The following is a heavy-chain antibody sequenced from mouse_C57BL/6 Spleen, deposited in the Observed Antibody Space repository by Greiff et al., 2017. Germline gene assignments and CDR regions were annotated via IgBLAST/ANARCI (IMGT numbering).Heavy chain of an antibody. CDR1: GYTFTSYW. J-gene: IGHJ4*01. CDR3: ARGGLSYYAMDY. V-gene: IGHV1-50*01. Sequence: VQLQQPGAELVKPGASVKLSCKASGYTFTSYWMQWVKQRPGQGLEWIGEIDPSDSYTNYNQKFKGKATLTVDTSSSTAYMQLSSLTSEDAAVYYCARGGLSYYAMDYWGQGTSGTVSS. CDR2: IDPSDSYT.